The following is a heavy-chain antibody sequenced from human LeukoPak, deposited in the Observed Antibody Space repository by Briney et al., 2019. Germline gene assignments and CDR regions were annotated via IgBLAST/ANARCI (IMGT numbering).Heavy chain of an antibody. Sequence: SETLSLTCTVSGGSISSYYWSWIRQPAGKGLEWIGRIYTSGSTNYNPSLKSRVTMSVDTSKHQFSLKLSSVTAADTAVYYCARGRPSYYDSSRDAFDIWGQGTMVTVSS. CDR3: ARGRPSYYDSSRDAFDI. V-gene: IGHV4-4*07. D-gene: IGHD3-22*01. CDR1: GGSISSYY. J-gene: IGHJ3*02. CDR2: IYTSGST.